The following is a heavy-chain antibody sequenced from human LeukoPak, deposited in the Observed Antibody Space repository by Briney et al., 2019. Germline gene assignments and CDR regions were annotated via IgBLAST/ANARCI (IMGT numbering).Heavy chain of an antibody. CDR2: INHSGST. CDR3: ARGRGLRFLEWLRLDV. Sequence: PSETLSLTCAVYGGSFSGYYWSWIRQPPGKGLEWIGEINHSGSTNYNPSLKSRVTISVDMSKNQFSLKLSSVTAADTAVYYCARGRGLRFLEWLRLDVWGQGTTVTVSS. J-gene: IGHJ6*02. V-gene: IGHV4-34*01. D-gene: IGHD3-3*01. CDR1: GGSFSGYY.